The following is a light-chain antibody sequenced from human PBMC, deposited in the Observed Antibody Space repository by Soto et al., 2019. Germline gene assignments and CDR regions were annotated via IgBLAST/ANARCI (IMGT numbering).Light chain of an antibody. V-gene: IGKV1-9*01. CDR2: AAS. J-gene: IGKJ4*01. Sequence: IQLTQSPSSLSASVGDRVTITCRASQGISSSLAWYQQQPGKAPKLLIYAASTLQSGVPSRFSGSGSGIDFTLTISTLQPEDCATYYCQQLKSFPLSFGGGTTVEIK. CDR3: QQLKSFPLS. CDR1: QGISSS.